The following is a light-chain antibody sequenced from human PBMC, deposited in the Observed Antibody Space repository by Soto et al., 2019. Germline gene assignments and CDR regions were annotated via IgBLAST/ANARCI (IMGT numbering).Light chain of an antibody. Sequence: EIVLTQSPGTLSLSPGERATLSCRASQSVSSKLAWYQQRPGQAPRLLIYGASTRATGIPARFSGSGSGTDFTLTIASLQSEDFAVYYCQQYHKWPITFGQGTRL. V-gene: IGKV3-15*01. CDR1: QSVSSK. CDR2: GAS. J-gene: IGKJ5*01. CDR3: QQYHKWPIT.